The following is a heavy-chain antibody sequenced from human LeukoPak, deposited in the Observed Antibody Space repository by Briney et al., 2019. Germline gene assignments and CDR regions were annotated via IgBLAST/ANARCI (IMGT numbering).Heavy chain of an antibody. CDR2: ISYHGRDK. V-gene: IGHV3-30*18. J-gene: IGHJ3*02. Sequence: GGSLRLSCAASGFTFSSYAMSWVRQAPGKGLEWVAVISYHGRDKYYADSVKGRFTISRDNSKNTLYLQMNSLRAEDTAVYYCAKPPSTSSWYVAFDIWGQGTVVTVSS. CDR1: GFTFSSYA. D-gene: IGHD6-13*01. CDR3: AKPPSTSSWYVAFDI.